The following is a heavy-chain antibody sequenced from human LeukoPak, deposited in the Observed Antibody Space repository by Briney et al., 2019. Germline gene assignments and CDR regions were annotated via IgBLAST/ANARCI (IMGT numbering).Heavy chain of an antibody. CDR3: ARQSLNTDGDPPGY. CDR1: GGSFSGYY. CDR2: INHSGST. D-gene: IGHD4-17*01. Sequence: KPSETLSLTCAVYGGSFSGYYWSWIRQPPGKGLEWIGEINHSGSTNYNPSLKSRVTISVDTSKNQFSLKLSSVTAADTAVYYCARQSLNTDGDPPGYWGQGTLVTVSS. V-gene: IGHV4-34*01. J-gene: IGHJ4*02.